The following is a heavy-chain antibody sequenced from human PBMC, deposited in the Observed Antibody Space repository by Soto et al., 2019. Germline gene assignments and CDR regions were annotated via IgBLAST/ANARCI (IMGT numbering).Heavy chain of an antibody. CDR1: GFTFSSYA. V-gene: IGHV3-64D*06. CDR2: ISSNGGST. J-gene: IGHJ4*02. Sequence: GGSLRLSCSASGFTFSSYAMHWVRQAPGKGLEYVSAISSNGGSTYYADSVKGRFTISRDNSKNTLYLQMSSLRAEDTAVYYCVNSAYCGGDCYRSAFDYWGQGTLVTVSS. D-gene: IGHD2-21*02. CDR3: VNSAYCGGDCYRSAFDY.